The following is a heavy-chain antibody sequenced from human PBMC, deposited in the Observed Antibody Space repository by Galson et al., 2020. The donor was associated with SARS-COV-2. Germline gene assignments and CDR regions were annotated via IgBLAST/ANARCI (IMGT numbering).Heavy chain of an antibody. CDR3: ARGTRDITMIVVVMTAVSCHFDL. Sequence: QCINAESQASETLSLTCAVYGGSFSDYYWSWIRQPPGRGLEWIGEVNHRGSTSYNPSLESRVRISLDASKKQFSLKLSSVTAADSGVYYCARGTRDITMIVVVMTAVSCHFDLWGQGSLVTVSS. J-gene: IGHJ4*02. V-gene: IGHV4-34*01. D-gene: IGHD3-22*01. CDR2: VNHRGST. CDR1: GGSFSDYY.